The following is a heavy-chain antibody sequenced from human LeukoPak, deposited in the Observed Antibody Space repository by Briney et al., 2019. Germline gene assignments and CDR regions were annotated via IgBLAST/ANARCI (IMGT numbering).Heavy chain of an antibody. J-gene: IGHJ6*03. CDR3: AREHPFYYMDV. CDR1: GFTFSSYA. V-gene: IGHV3-64*01. Sequence: GSLRLSCAASGFTFSSYAMHWVRQAPGKGLEYVSAISSNGGSTYYANSVKGRFTISRDNSKNTLYLQMNSLRAEDTAVYYCAREHPFYYMDVWGKGTTVTISS. CDR2: ISSNGGST.